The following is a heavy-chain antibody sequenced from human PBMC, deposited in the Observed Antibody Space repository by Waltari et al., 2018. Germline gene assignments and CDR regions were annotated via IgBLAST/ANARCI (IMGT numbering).Heavy chain of an antibody. CDR3: ARLSGYYDFWSGYYYYFDY. Sequence: QLQLQESGPGLVKPSETLSLTCTVSGGSISSSSYYWGWIRQPPGKGLEWIVSIYYSGSTYYNPSLKSRVTISVDTSKNQFSLKLSSVTAADTAVYYCARLSGYYDFWSGYYYYFDYWGQGTLVTVSS. V-gene: IGHV4-39*01. J-gene: IGHJ4*02. CDR2: IYYSGST. CDR1: GGSISSSSYY. D-gene: IGHD3-3*01.